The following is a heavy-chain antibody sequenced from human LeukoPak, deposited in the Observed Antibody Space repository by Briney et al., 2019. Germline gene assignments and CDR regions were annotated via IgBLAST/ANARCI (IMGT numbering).Heavy chain of an antibody. J-gene: IGHJ6*03. CDR2: INHSGST. D-gene: IGHD3-9*01. V-gene: IGHV4-34*01. CDR3: ASEGYYDILTDLYYMDV. CDR1: GGSFSGYY. Sequence: SETLSLTCAVYGGSFSGYYWSWIRQPPGKGLEWIGEINHSGSTNYNPSLKSRVTISVDTSKNQFSLKLSSVTAADTAVHYCASEGYYDILTDLYYMDVWGKGTTVTVSS.